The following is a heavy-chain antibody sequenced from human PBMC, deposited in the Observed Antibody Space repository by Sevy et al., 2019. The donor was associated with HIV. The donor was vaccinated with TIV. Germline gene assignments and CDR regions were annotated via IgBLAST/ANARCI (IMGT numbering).Heavy chain of an antibody. Sequence: ASVKASCKGSGYPFTSFGISWVRQAPGQGLEWMGWINTNNGNANYAQKYQGRVTMTRDTSTSTAYMEVRSLRSDDTAVYYCAKDRGYCSGGSCYIQVWGQGTLVTVSS. D-gene: IGHD2-15*01. CDR1: GYPFTSFG. CDR2: INTNNGNA. V-gene: IGHV1-18*01. CDR3: AKDRGYCSGGSCYIQV. J-gene: IGHJ1*01.